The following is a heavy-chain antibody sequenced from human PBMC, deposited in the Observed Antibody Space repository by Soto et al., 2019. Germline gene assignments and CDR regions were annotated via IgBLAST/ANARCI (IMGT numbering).Heavy chain of an antibody. D-gene: IGHD3-16*01. Sequence: QVQLVQSGAEVKKPGASVKVSCKASGYTFTSYGISWVRQAPGQGLEWMGWISAYNGNTKYAQKLQGRVTMTTDTSASTAYMELRSLSTDVKAGDYRANDDAGGLVDLWGQGTLVTVSS. J-gene: IGHJ5*02. CDR1: GYTFTSYG. CDR3: ANDDAGGLVDL. CDR2: ISAYNGNT. V-gene: IGHV1-18*01.